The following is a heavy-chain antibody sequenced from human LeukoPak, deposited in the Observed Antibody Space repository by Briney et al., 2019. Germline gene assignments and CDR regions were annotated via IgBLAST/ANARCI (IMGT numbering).Heavy chain of an antibody. V-gene: IGHV3-23*01. CDR3: AKGTYYDFWSGYESHLDY. J-gene: IGHJ4*02. Sequence: GGSLRLSCAASGFTFSSYAMSWVRQAPGKGLEWVSAIRGSGGSTYYADSVKGRFTISRDNSKNTLYLQMNSLRAEDTAVYYCAKGTYYDFWSGYESHLDYWGQGTLVTVSS. CDR1: GFTFSSYA. D-gene: IGHD3-3*01. CDR2: IRGSGGST.